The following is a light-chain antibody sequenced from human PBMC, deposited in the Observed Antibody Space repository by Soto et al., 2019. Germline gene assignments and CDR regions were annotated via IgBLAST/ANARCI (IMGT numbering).Light chain of an antibody. J-gene: IGKJ3*01. CDR1: QGITNY. CDR3: QKYSSAAH. V-gene: IGKV1-27*01. CDR2: AAS. Sequence: DIQMTQSPSSLSASVGDRVTITCRASQGITNYLAWYQQKPGKVPKLLIYAASALQSGVPSRFSGSGSGTDFTLTISTLQPEDVAAYYCQKYSSAAHFGRGTKVDIK.